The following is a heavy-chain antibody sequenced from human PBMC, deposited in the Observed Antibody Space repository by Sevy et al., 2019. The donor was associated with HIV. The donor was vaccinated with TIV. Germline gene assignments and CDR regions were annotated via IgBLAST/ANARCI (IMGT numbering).Heavy chain of an antibody. Sequence: GGSLRLSCAASGFTFSSYGMHWVRQSPRKGLEWVAVIWYDGSNNYYADSVKGRFTISRDNSKNTLYLQMNSLRGEDTAVYYCARDGLSSGWLFDSWGQGTLVTVSS. J-gene: IGHJ4*02. CDR3: ARDGLSSGWLFDS. D-gene: IGHD6-19*01. CDR1: GFTFSSYG. V-gene: IGHV3-33*01. CDR2: IWYDGSNN.